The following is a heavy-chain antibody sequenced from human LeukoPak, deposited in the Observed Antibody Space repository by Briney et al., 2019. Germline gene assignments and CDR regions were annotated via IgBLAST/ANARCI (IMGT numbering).Heavy chain of an antibody. V-gene: IGHV1-69*04. CDR3: ASRWSAVTREDYYYYGMDV. D-gene: IGHD4-23*01. CDR2: IIPILGIA. CDR1: GGTFSSYA. Sequence: SVKVSCKASGGTFSSYAISWARQAPGQGLEWMGRIIPILGIANYAQKFQGRVTITADKSTSTAYMELSSLRSEDTAVYYCASRWSAVTREDYYYYGMDVWGQGTTVTVSS. J-gene: IGHJ6*02.